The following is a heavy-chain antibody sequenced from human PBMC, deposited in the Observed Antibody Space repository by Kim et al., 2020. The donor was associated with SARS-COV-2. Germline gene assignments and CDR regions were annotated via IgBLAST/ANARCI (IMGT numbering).Heavy chain of an antibody. J-gene: IGHJ4*02. D-gene: IGHD3-22*01. CDR1: GFTSSSYA. CDR3: ARDSYYDSSGENDY. V-gene: IGHV3-30-3*01. CDR2: ISYDGSNK. Sequence: GGSLRLSCAASGFTSSSYAMHWVRQAPGKGLEWVAVISYDGSNKYYADSVKGRFTISRDNSKNTLYLQMNSLRAEDTAVYYCARDSYYDSSGENDYWGQGTLVTVSS.